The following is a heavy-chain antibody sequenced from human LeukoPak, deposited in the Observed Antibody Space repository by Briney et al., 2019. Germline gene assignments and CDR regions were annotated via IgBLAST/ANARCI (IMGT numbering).Heavy chain of an antibody. CDR3: AGDFTIFGGEYYFDY. D-gene: IGHD3-3*01. CDR2: INPNSGGT. CDR1: GYTFTGYY. Sequence: ASVKVSCKASGYTFTGYYMHWVRQAPGQGLEWMGWINPNSGGTNYAQKFQGRVTMTRDTSISTAYMELSRLRSDDTAVYYCAGDFTIFGGEYYFDYWGQGTLVTVSS. V-gene: IGHV1-2*02. J-gene: IGHJ4*02.